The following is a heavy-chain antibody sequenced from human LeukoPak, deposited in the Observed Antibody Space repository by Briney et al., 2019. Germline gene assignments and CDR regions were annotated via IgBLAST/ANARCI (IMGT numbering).Heavy chain of an antibody. V-gene: IGHV3-23*01. D-gene: IGHD6-19*01. CDR3: AKSVAFAVADEEGALDY. CDR1: GFTFSNYA. CDR2: ISGSGGST. Sequence: GGSLRLSCAASGFTFSNYAMGWLRQAPGKGLEWVSTISGSGGSTYYADSVKGRFTISRDNSKNTLFLQMNSLRVEDTALYYCAKSVAFAVADEEGALDYWGQGTLVTVS. J-gene: IGHJ4*02.